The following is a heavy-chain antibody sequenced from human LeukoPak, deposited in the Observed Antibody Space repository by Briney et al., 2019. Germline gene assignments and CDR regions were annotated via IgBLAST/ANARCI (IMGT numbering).Heavy chain of an antibody. D-gene: IGHD2-2*01. J-gene: IGHJ5*02. CDR1: GCTVSSNY. Sequence: GGSLRLSCAASGCTVSSNYMSWVRQAPGKGLEWVSVIYSGGSTYYADSVKGRFTISRDNAKNSLYLQMNSLRAEDTALYYCASARYCSSTSCYISGFDPWGQGTLVTVSS. CDR3: ASARYCSSTSCYISGFDP. CDR2: IYSGGST. V-gene: IGHV3-53*01.